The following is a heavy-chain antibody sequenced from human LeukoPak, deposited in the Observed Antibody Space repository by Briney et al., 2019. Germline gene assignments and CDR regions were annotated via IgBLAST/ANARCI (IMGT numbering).Heavy chain of an antibody. J-gene: IGHJ4*02. CDR2: ISGSGGST. Sequence: GGSLRHSCAASGFTFSSYAMSWVRQAPGKGLEWVSAISGSGGSTYYADSVKGRFTISRDNSKNTLYLQMNSLRAEDTAVYYCATHHLWLLPLNYWGQGTLVTVSS. V-gene: IGHV3-23*01. CDR1: GFTFSSYA. CDR3: ATHHLWLLPLNY. D-gene: IGHD5-12*01.